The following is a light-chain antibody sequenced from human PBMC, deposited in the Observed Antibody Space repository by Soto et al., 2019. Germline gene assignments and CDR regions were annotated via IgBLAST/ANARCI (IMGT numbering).Light chain of an antibody. Sequence: DIQLTQSPSFLSASVGDRVTITCRASQGISSYFAWYQQKPGKAPKLLIYAVSTLQSGVPSRFSGSASGTELSLTIISVQPEDFATYCCQQLNSYRLTFGGGTKVEIK. CDR2: AVS. J-gene: IGKJ4*01. V-gene: IGKV1-9*01. CDR3: QQLNSYRLT. CDR1: QGISSY.